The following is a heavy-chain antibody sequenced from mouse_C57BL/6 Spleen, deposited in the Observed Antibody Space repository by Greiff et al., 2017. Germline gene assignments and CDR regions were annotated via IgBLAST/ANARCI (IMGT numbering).Heavy chain of an antibody. CDR2: IRSKSNNYAT. CDR1: GFSFNTYA. J-gene: IGHJ1*03. Sequence: EVQRVESGGGLVQPKGSLKLSCAASGFSFNTYAMNWVRQAPGKGLEWVARIRSKSNNYATYYADSVKDRFTISRDDSESMLYLQMNNLKTEDTAMYYCVRQGDGSSRPWYFDVWGTGTTVTVSS. D-gene: IGHD1-1*01. V-gene: IGHV10-1*01. CDR3: VRQGDGSSRPWYFDV.